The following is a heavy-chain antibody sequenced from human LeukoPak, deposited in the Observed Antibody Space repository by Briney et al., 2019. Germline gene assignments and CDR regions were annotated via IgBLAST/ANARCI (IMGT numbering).Heavy chain of an antibody. J-gene: IGHJ6*02. Sequence: GRSLRLSCAASGFTFSSYGMHWVRQAPGKGLEWVAVIWYDGSNKYYADSVKGRFTISRDNSKNTLYLQMNSLRAEDTAVYYCAKALVRDCYYYYGMDVWGQGTTVTVSS. CDR3: AKALVRDCYYYYGMDV. CDR1: GFTFSSYG. V-gene: IGHV3-33*06. CDR2: IWYDGSNK. D-gene: IGHD6-6*01.